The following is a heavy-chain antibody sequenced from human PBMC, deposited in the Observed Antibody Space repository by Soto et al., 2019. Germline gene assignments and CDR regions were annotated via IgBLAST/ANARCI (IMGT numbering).Heavy chain of an antibody. CDR1: GYTFIAYA. V-gene: IGHV1-18*01. D-gene: IGHD2-8*02. CDR3: ARKWCTCCTDSHFDY. CDR2: ISAYNGDT. J-gene: IGHJ4*02. Sequence: QVQLVQSGAEVKKPGASVKVSCKASGYTFIAYAFSWVRQAPGQGLEWMGWISAYNGDTKYAQNLQGRVSMTTDTSASTAYMELRSLRSDDTAVYYCARKWCTCCTDSHFDYWGQGTLVTVSS.